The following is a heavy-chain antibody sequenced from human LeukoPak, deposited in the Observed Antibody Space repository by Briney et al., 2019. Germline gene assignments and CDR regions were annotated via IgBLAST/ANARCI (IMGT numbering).Heavy chain of an antibody. D-gene: IGHD2-8*01. V-gene: IGHV3-66*01. CDR2: IFSHGET. CDR1: GFTVGNNY. Sequence: PGGSLRLSCAASGFTVGNNYMNWVRQAPGKGLEWVSLIFSHGETSYADSVKGRFTISRDNSKNTLYLQMNGLRVEETAVYYCARDPPAVSINTYAWGQGTLVTVSS. CDR3: ARDPPAVSINTYA. J-gene: IGHJ4*02.